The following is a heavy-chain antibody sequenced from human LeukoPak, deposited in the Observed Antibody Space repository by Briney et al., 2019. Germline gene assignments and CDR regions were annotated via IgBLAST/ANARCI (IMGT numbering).Heavy chain of an antibody. J-gene: IGHJ4*02. V-gene: IGHV3-21*01. D-gene: IGHD6-13*01. CDR1: GFTFSSYS. CDR2: ISSSSSYI. Sequence: GSLRLSCAASGFTFSSYSMNWVRQAPGKGLEWVSSISSSSSYIYYADSVKGRFTISRDNAKNSLYLQMNSLRAEDTAVYYCATPRYSSSWCFDYWGQGTLVTVSS. CDR3: ATPRYSSSWCFDY.